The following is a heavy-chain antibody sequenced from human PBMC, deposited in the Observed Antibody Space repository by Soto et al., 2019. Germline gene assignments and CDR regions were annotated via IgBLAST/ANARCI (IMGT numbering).Heavy chain of an antibody. J-gene: IGHJ3*02. CDR2: ISAYNGNT. D-gene: IGHD3-22*01. CDR3: ASSWYYDSSGPRRYRVMGAFDI. CDR1: GYTFTSYG. V-gene: IGHV1-18*01. Sequence: ASVKVSCKASGYTFTSYGISWVRQAPGQGLEWMGWISAYNGNTNYAQKLQGRVTMTTDTSTRTAYMELRSLRSDDTAVYYCASSWYYDSSGPRRYRVMGAFDIWGQGTMVTVSS.